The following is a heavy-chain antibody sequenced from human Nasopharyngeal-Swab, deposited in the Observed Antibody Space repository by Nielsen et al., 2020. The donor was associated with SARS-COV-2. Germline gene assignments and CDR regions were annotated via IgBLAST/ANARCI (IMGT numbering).Heavy chain of an antibody. CDR1: GFTFSSYS. Sequence: GGSLRLSCAASGFTFSSYSMNWVRQAPGKGLEWVSSISSSSSTIYYADSVKGRFTISRDNAKNSLYLQMNSLRAEDTAVYYCARDRIYYGMDVWGQGTTVTVSS. CDR3: ARDRIYYGMDV. J-gene: IGHJ6*02. CDR2: ISSSSSTI. V-gene: IGHV3-48*04.